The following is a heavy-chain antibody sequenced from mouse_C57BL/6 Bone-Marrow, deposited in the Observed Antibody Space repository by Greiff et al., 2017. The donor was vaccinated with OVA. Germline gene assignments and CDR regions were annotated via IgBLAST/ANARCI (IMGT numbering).Heavy chain of an antibody. CDR3: ARDYGSNAFAY. D-gene: IGHD1-1*01. J-gene: IGHJ3*01. CDR1: GYTFTSYG. Sequence: QVQLQQSGAELVRPGASVKLSCKASGYTFTSYGISWVKQRPGQGLEWIGEIYPRSGTTYYNEKFKSKATLTVDTSSSTAYMELRSLTSEDSAVYFCARDYGSNAFAYWGQGTLVTVSA. V-gene: IGHV1-81*01. CDR2: IYPRSGTT.